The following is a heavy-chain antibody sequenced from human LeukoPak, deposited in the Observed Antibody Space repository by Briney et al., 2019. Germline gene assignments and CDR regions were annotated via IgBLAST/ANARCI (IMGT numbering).Heavy chain of an antibody. CDR2: ISSSGSTI. Sequence: GGSLRLSCAASGFTFSSYDMNWVRQAPGKGLEWVSYISSSGSTIYYADSVKGRFTISRDNAKNSLYLQMNSLRAEDTAVYYCARDAGYSSGWHDYWGQGTLVTVSS. CDR3: ARDAGYSSGWHDY. D-gene: IGHD6-19*01. CDR1: GFTFSSYD. J-gene: IGHJ4*02. V-gene: IGHV3-48*03.